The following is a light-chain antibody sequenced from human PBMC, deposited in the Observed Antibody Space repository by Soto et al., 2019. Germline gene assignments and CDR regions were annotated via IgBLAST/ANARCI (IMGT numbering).Light chain of an antibody. CDR2: DAS. V-gene: IGKV1-5*01. J-gene: IGKJ1*01. CDR3: QQYNSYRWT. CDR1: QSISSW. Sequence: DIQMTQSPSTLSASVGDRVTITCRASQSISSWLAWYQQKPGKAPKLLMYDASSLESGVPSRFSGSGSGKEFTLTISSLQPDDFATYYCQQYNSYRWTFGQGTKVEIK.